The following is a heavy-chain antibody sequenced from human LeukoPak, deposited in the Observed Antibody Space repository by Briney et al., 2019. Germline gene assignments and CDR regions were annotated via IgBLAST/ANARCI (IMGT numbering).Heavy chain of an antibody. CDR1: GGSIRSSYYY. V-gene: IGHV4-39*07. Sequence: SETLSLTCTVSGGSIRSSYYYWGWIRQPPGKGLEWIGSIYDSGSTYYNPSLKSRVTISVDTSKNQFSPKLSSVTAADTAVYYCAREYYYDSSGYRLYYFDYWGQGTLVTVSS. CDR2: IYDSGST. J-gene: IGHJ4*02. CDR3: AREYYYDSSGYRLYYFDY. D-gene: IGHD3-22*01.